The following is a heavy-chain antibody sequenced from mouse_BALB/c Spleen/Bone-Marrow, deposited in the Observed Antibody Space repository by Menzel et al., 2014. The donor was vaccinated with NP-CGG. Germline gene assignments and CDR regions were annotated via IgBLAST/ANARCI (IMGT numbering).Heavy chain of an antibody. CDR3: ARSRLRGYYFDY. CDR2: ISSGSSTI. D-gene: IGHD3-2*02. J-gene: IGHJ2*01. Sequence: EVKLVESGGGLVQPGGSRKLSCAASGFTFSSFGMHWVRQAPEKELEWVAYISSGSSTIYYADTLKGRFTISRDNPKNTLFLQMTSLRSEDTATYYCARSRLRGYYFDYWGQGTTLTVSS. CDR1: GFTFSSFG. V-gene: IGHV5-17*02.